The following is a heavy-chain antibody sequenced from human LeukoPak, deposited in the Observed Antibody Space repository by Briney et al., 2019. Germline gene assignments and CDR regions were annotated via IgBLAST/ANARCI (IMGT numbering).Heavy chain of an antibody. CDR2: IYRDHDT. CDR1: GFSFSTSGVA. J-gene: IGHJ4*02. CDR3: AHRREVDDWLDY. D-gene: IGHD2-21*01. Sequence: SGPTLVRPTQTLTLTCTFSGFSFSTSGVAVGWIRQPPGKALEWLGFIYRDHDTRYSPSLKSRLTITKDTSKNQVVLTMTNMDPVDTATYYCAHRREVDDWLDYWGQGTLVTVSS. V-gene: IGHV2-5*02.